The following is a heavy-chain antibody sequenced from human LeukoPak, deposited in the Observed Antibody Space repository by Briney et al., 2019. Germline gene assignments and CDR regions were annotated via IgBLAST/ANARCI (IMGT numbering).Heavy chain of an antibody. CDR3: ANLPQPHTRPLKGYS. J-gene: IGHJ5*02. V-gene: IGHV3-23*01. CDR1: GFTFSSYA. Sequence: GGSLRLSCAASGFTFSSYAMSWVRQAPGKGLEWVSAISGSGGSTYYADSVKGRFTISRDNSKNTLYLQMNSLRAEDTAVYYCANLPQPHTRPLKGYSWGQETLVTVSS. CDR2: ISGSGGST. D-gene: IGHD2-15*01.